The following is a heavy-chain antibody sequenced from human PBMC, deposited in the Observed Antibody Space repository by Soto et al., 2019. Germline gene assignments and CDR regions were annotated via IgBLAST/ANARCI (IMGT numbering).Heavy chain of an antibody. CDR1: GGTFSSYA. Sequence: SAKAASKAPGGTFSSYAISWVRQAPGQGLEWMGGIIPIFGTANYEQKFQGRVTITADESTRTAYMALSSLRSEDTAVYYCARNDVRHGWYDYWGQGTLVTVSS. CDR3: ARNDVRHGWYDY. D-gene: IGHD6-19*01. CDR2: IIPIFGTA. J-gene: IGHJ4*02. V-gene: IGHV1-69*13.